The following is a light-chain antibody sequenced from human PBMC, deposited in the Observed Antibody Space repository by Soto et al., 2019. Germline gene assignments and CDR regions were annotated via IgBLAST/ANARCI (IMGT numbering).Light chain of an antibody. CDR3: QTWGTGIHV. V-gene: IGLV4-69*01. CDR1: SGHSSYA. CDR2: LNSDGSH. J-gene: IGLJ1*01. Sequence: QPVLTQSPSASASLGASVKLTCTLSSGHSSYAIAWHQQQPEKGPRYLMKLNSDGSHSKGDGIPDRFSGSSSGAERYLIISSLQSEDEADYYCQTWGTGIHVFGTGTEVTVL.